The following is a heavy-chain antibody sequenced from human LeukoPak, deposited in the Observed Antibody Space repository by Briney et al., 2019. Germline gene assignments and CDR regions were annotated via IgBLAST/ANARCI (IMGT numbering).Heavy chain of an antibody. V-gene: IGHV4-39*01. Sequence: SETLSLTCTVSGGSISSSSYYWGWIRQPPGKGLEWIGSIYYSGSTYYNPSLKSRVTISVDTSKNQFSLKLSSVTAADTAVHYCAEIVGATIGYWGQGTLVTVSS. D-gene: IGHD1-26*01. CDR1: GGSISSSSYY. CDR2: IYYSGST. J-gene: IGHJ4*02. CDR3: AEIVGATIGY.